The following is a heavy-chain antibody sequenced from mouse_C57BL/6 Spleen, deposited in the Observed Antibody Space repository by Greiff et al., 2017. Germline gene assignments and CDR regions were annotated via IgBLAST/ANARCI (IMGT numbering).Heavy chain of an antibody. CDR2: ISSGGSYT. V-gene: IGHV5-6*01. Sequence: EVQVVESGGDLVKPGGSLKLSCAASGFTFSSYGMSWVRQTPDKRLEWVATISSGGSYTYYPDSVKGRFTISRDNAKNTLYLQMSSLKSEDTAMYYCARHGFKEDYAMDYWGQGTSVTVSS. CDR1: GFTFSSYG. CDR3: ARHGFKEDYAMDY. J-gene: IGHJ4*01.